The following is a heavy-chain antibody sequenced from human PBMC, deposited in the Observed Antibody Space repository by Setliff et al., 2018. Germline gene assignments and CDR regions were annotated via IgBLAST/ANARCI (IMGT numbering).Heavy chain of an antibody. V-gene: IGHV3-48*01. Sequence: GGSLRLSCAASGFTFDIYSMSWVRQAPGKGLEWISYISSHSNTIWYADSVQGRFTISRDNSKNTLYLQMSSLRPEDSAVYYCARLRPGDPHFDYWGQGTLVTVSS. J-gene: IGHJ4*02. CDR1: GFTFDIYS. D-gene: IGHD7-27*01. CDR3: ARLRPGDPHFDY. CDR2: ISSHSNTI.